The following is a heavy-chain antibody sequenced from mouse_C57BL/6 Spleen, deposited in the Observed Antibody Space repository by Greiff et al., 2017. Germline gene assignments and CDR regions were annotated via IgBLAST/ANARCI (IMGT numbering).Heavy chain of an antibody. Sequence: VQLQQSGPELVKPGASVKISCKASGYSFTGYYMNWVKQSPEKGLEWIGEINPSTGGTTYNQKFKAKATVTVDKSSSTAYMQLKSLTSEDSAVYYCARRSKQRDFDYWGQGTTLTVSS. D-gene: IGHD2-5*01. CDR1: GYSFTGYY. V-gene: IGHV1-42*01. CDR3: ARRSKQRDFDY. CDR2: INPSTGGT. J-gene: IGHJ2*01.